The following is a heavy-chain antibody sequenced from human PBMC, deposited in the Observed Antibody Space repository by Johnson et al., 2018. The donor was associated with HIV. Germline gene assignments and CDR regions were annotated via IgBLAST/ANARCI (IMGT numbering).Heavy chain of an antibody. CDR3: AREGGNNWNDIAFDI. D-gene: IGHD1-1*01. CDR1: GFTFSTYA. J-gene: IGHJ3*02. V-gene: IGHV3-30-3*01. CDR2: ISYDGTNQ. Sequence: QVYLVESGGGVVQPGRSLRLSCTASGFTFSTYAMHWVRRAPGKGLEWVAHISYDGTNQNYADSVQGRFTISRDNSKNTLYLQMNSLRAEDTAVYYCAREGGNNWNDIAFDIWGQGTTVTVSS.